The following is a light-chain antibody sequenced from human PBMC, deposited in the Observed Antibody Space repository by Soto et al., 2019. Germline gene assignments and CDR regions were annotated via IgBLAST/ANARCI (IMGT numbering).Light chain of an antibody. Sequence: EIMLTQSPATLSLSPGERAALSCRASQSVSSYLAWYQQKPGQAPRLLIYDASKRAPGIPARFTGSGSGTDFTLTISSLEPEDCAVYFCQQRSNWPSTFGGGTKVEI. V-gene: IGKV3-11*01. CDR2: DAS. CDR3: QQRSNWPST. J-gene: IGKJ4*01. CDR1: QSVSSY.